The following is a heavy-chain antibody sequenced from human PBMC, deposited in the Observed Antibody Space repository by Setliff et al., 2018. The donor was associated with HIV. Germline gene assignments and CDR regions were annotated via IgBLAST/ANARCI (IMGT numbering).Heavy chain of an antibody. J-gene: IGHJ4*02. CDR2: IYTSGST. CDR1: GDSISSGGYY. CDR3: ARDHDYYNSSKSWGFDY. Sequence: SETLSLTCTVSGDSISSGGYYWSWIRQPAGKGLEWIGRIYTSGSTNYNPSLKSRVTISIDTSKNQFSLKLRSVTAADTAVYYCARDHDYYNSSKSWGFDYWGQGTLVTVSS. V-gene: IGHV4-61*02. D-gene: IGHD3-22*01.